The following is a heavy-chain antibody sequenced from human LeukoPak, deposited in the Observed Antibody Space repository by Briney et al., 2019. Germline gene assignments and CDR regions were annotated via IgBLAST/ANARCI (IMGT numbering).Heavy chain of an antibody. Sequence: SETLPLTCAVYGGSFSGYYWSWIRQPPGKGLEWIGEINHSGSTNYNPSLKSRVTISVDTSKNQFSLKLSSVTAADTAVYYCARRWGSVGATGFDYWGQGTLVTVSS. J-gene: IGHJ4*02. D-gene: IGHD1-26*01. V-gene: IGHV4-34*01. CDR3: ARRWGSVGATGFDY. CDR1: GGSFSGYY. CDR2: INHSGST.